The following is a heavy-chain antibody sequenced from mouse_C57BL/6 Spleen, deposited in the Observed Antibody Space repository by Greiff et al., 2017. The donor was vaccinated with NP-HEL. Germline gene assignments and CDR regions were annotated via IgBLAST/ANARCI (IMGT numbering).Heavy chain of an antibody. CDR3: ARNPPITTVVAPYWYFDV. Sequence: QVQLQQPGAELVMPGASVKLSCKASGYTFTSYWMHWVKQRPGQGLEWIGEIDPSDSYTNYNQKFKGKSTLTVDKSSSTAYMQLSSLTSDDSAVYYCARNPPITTVVAPYWYFDVWGTGTTVTVSS. CDR1: GYTFTSYW. J-gene: IGHJ1*03. CDR2: IDPSDSYT. D-gene: IGHD1-1*01. V-gene: IGHV1-69*01.